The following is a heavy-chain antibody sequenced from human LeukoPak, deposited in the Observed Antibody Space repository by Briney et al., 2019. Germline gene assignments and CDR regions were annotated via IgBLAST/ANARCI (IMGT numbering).Heavy chain of an antibody. Sequence: TSETLSLTCTVSGGSISSYYWSWIRQPPGKGLEWIGYIYYSGSTNYNPSLKSRVTISVDTSKNQFSLKLSSVTAADTAVYYCARVGITGTTPWFDPWGQGTLVTVPS. D-gene: IGHD1-7*01. J-gene: IGHJ5*02. CDR2: IYYSGST. CDR1: GGSISSYY. CDR3: ARVGITGTTPWFDP. V-gene: IGHV4-59*01.